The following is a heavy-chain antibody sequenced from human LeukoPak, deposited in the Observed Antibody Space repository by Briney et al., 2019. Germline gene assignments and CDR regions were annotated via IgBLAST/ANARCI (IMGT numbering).Heavy chain of an antibody. V-gene: IGHV1-2*02. J-gene: IGHJ3*02. D-gene: IGHD3-3*01. Sequence: GASVKVSCKASGYTSTGYYMHWVRQAPGQGLEWMGWINPNSGGTNYAQKFQGRVTMTRDTSISTAYMELSRLRSDDTAVYYCARAADYDFWSGYYGTDAFDIWGQGTMVTVSS. CDR1: GYTSTGYY. CDR3: ARAADYDFWSGYYGTDAFDI. CDR2: INPNSGGT.